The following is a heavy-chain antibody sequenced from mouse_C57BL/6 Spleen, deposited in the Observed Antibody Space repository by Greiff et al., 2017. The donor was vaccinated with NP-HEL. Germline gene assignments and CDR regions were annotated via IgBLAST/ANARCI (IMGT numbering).Heavy chain of an antibody. CDR2: IYWDDDK. J-gene: IGHJ4*01. CDR1: GFSLSTSGMG. Sequence: VQLQQSGPGILQSSQTLSLTCSFSGFSLSTSGMGVSWIRQPSGKGLEWLAHIYWDDDKRYNPSLKSRLTISKDTSRNQVFLKITSVDTADTATYYCARRNYDGYYYAMDYWGQGTSVTVSS. D-gene: IGHD2-3*01. V-gene: IGHV8-12*01. CDR3: ARRNYDGYYYAMDY.